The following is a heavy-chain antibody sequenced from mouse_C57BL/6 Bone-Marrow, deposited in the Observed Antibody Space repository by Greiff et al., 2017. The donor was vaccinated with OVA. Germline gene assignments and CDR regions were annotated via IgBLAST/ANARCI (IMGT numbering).Heavy chain of an antibody. CDR2: IDPENGDT. CDR3: TFDGYWVAY. CDR1: GFNIKDDY. Sequence: EVQLVESGAELVRPGASVKLSCTASGFNIKDDYMHWVKQRPEQGLEWIGWIDPENGDTEYASKFQGKATITADTSSNTAYLQLSSLTSEDTAVYYCTFDGYWVAYWGQGTLVTVSA. V-gene: IGHV14-4*01. D-gene: IGHD2-3*01. J-gene: IGHJ3*01.